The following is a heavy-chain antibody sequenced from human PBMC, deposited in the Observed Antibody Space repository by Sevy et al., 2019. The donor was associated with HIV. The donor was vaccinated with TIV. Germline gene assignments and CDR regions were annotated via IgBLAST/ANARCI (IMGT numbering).Heavy chain of an antibody. D-gene: IGHD1-26*01. J-gene: IGHJ5*02. V-gene: IGHV4-39*01. CDR2: IYYSGST. CDR1: GGSISSSSYY. CDR3: ARQHRQWELGGDWFDP. Sequence: SETLSLTCTVSGGSISSSSYYWGWIRQPPGKGLEWIGTIYYSGSTYYNPSLKSRVTISADTSKNRFSLKLSSVTATDTAVYYCARQHRQWELGGDWFDPSGQGTLVTVSS.